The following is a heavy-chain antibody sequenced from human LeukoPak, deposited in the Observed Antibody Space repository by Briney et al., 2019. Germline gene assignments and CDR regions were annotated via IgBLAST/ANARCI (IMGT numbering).Heavy chain of an antibody. Sequence: SETLSLTCAVYGGSFSGYYWSWIRQPPGKGLEWIGEINHSGSTNYNPSLKSRVTISVDTSKNQFSLKLSSVTAADTAVYYRARGRGLQYSYYYYYGMDVWGQGTTVTVSS. CDR1: GGSFSGYY. CDR2: INHSGST. V-gene: IGHV4-34*01. CDR3: ARGRGLQYSYYYYYGMDV. J-gene: IGHJ6*02. D-gene: IGHD4-4*01.